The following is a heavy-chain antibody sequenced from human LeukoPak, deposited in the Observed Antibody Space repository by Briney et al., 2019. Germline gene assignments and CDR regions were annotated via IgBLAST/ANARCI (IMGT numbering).Heavy chain of an antibody. J-gene: IGHJ4*02. Sequence: RSSETLSLTCTVSGGSISSSSYYWGWIRQPPGKGLEWIGSIYYSGSTYYNPSLKSRVTISVDTSKNQFSLKLSSVTAADTAVYYCARAHTLRIFDYWGQGTLVTVSS. CDR1: GGSISSSSYY. CDR2: IYYSGST. V-gene: IGHV4-39*07. CDR3: ARAHTLRIFDY. D-gene: IGHD4-17*01.